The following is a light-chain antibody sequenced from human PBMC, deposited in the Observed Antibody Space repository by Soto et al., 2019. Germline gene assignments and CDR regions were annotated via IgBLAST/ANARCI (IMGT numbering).Light chain of an antibody. J-gene: IGLJ2*01. CDR1: SSDVGGYNY. Sequence: QSALTQPPSASGSPGQSVTISCTGTSSDVGGYNYVSWYQQHPGKAPKLMIYEVTKRPSGVPDRFSGSKSGNTASLTVSGLQAEDEAVYYCSSYAGSNQAVVFGGGTKVTV. V-gene: IGLV2-8*01. CDR3: SSYAGSNQAVV. CDR2: EVT.